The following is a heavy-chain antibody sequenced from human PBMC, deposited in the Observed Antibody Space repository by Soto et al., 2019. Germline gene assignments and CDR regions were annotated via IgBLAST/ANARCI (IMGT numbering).Heavy chain of an antibody. CDR2: ISWNSGSI. D-gene: IGHD3-10*01. Sequence: EVQLVESGGGLVQPGRSLRLSCAAPGFTFDDYAMHWFRQAPGKGLEWVSGISWNSGSIGYADSVKGRFTISRDNAKNSLYLQMNSLRAEDTALYYCAKDRFYGSGSYFDYWGQGTLVTVSS. CDR1: GFTFDDYA. J-gene: IGHJ4*02. V-gene: IGHV3-9*01. CDR3: AKDRFYGSGSYFDY.